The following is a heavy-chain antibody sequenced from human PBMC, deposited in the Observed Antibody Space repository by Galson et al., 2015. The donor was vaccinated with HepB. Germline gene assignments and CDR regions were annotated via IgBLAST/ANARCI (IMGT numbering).Heavy chain of an antibody. Sequence: SLRLSCAASGFMFEDYVMHWVRQAPGKGLEWVSSISWNSGDIAYVDSVRGRFTISRDNAKNSLYLQMNSLRGEDTALYFCAKDDCSSFNCYMDVWGKGTKVTVSS. J-gene: IGHJ6*03. CDR1: GFMFEDYV. CDR2: ISWNSGDI. V-gene: IGHV3-9*01. CDR3: AKDDCSSFNCYMDV. D-gene: IGHD2-2*01.